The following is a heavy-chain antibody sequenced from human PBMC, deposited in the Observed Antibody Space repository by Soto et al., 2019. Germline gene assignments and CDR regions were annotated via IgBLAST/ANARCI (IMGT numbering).Heavy chain of an antibody. CDR3: AKDPGRMVVAATIDY. D-gene: IGHD2-15*01. Sequence: ASETLSVTCTVSGGSISSVGYCLSLIRQAPGKGLEWVSAISGSGGSTYYADSVKGRFTISRDNSKNTLYLQMNSLRAEDTAVYYCAKDPGRMVVAATIDYWGQGTLVTVSS. J-gene: IGHJ4*02. CDR1: GGSISSVGYC. CDR2: ISGSGGST. V-gene: IGHV3-23*01.